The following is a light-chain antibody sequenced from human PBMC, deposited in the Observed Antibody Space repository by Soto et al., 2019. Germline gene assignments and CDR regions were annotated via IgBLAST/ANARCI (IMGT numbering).Light chain of an antibody. CDR1: QSVSSSY. J-gene: IGKJ1*01. Sequence: EIVLTQSPGTLSLSPGERATLSCRASQSVSSSYLAWYQQKPGQAPRLLIYGASSRATGIPDRFSGSGSGTDVTLTISRLEPEDFAVYYCQDYGSSRTFGQGTRVEIK. CDR2: GAS. V-gene: IGKV3-20*01. CDR3: QDYGSSRT.